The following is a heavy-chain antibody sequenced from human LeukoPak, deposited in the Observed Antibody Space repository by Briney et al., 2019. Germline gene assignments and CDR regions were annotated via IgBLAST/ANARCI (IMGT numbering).Heavy chain of an antibody. V-gene: IGHV3-30-3*01. CDR2: ISYDGSNT. CDR1: GFIFSSYA. Sequence: GGSLRLSCAASGFIFSSYAMHWVRQAPGKGLEWVAVISYDGSNTYHADSVKGRLTISRDNSKNTLFLQMNSLRAEDTAVYYCARDSFSNYFDYWGQGTLVTVSS. CDR3: ARDSFSNYFDY. J-gene: IGHJ4*02. D-gene: IGHD4-11*01.